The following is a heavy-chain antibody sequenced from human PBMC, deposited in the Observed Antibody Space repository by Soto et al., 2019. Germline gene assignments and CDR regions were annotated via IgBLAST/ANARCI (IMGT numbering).Heavy chain of an antibody. CDR1: GFTFSAYD. CDR3: ARQASYWHGGGGWFDP. Sequence: EVQLVESGGGSVQPGGSLRLSCAASGFTFSAYDMHWVRQPTGKGLEWVSAIGTLHDTYYPDSVKGRFTISRENAKNSWYLPMNTPAPGDPGVYYCARQASYWHGGGGWFDPWGQGTLVTVSS. CDR2: IGTLHDT. J-gene: IGHJ5*02. D-gene: IGHD2-8*02. V-gene: IGHV3-13*01.